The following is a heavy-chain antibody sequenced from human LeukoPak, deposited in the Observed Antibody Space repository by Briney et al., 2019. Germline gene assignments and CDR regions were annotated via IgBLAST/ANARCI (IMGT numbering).Heavy chain of an antibody. Sequence: GGSLRLSCAASGYTFDDYAMHWVRRAPGKGLEWVSLISGGGGSTYYADSVKGRFTVSRDNSKNSLYMQMNSLRTEDTALYYCAKDRYSSMDSWGQGTLVTVSS. CDR2: ISGGGGST. CDR3: AKDRYSSMDS. V-gene: IGHV3-43*02. D-gene: IGHD6-13*01. J-gene: IGHJ5*01. CDR1: GYTFDDYA.